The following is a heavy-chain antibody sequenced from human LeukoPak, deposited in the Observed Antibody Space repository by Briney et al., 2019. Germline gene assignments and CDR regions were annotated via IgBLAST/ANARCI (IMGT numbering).Heavy chain of an antibody. V-gene: IGHV4-34*01. CDR1: GGSFSGYY. CDR3: ARGPTDDAFDI. CDR2: INHSGST. J-gene: IGHJ3*02. Sequence: EPSETLSLTCAVYGGSFSGYYWSWIRQPPGKGLEWIGEINHSGSTNYNPSLKSRVTISVDTSKNRFSLKLSSVTAADTAVYYCARGPTDDAFDIWGQGTMVTVSS.